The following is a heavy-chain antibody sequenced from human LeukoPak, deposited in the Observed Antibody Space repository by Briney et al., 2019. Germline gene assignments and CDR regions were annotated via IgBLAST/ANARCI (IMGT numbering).Heavy chain of an antibody. CDR2: VNQDGSEK. D-gene: IGHD3-22*01. V-gene: IGHV3-7*01. J-gene: IGHJ4*02. Sequence: GGSLRLSCAASGFTFSLYWMSWVRQGPGKGLEWVANVNQDGSEKHYVDSVEGRFTISGDNAKNSLYLQMNNLRAEDTAVYYCVRDGDVSGYSDWGQGALVTVSS. CDR1: GFTFSLYW. CDR3: VRDGDVSGYSD.